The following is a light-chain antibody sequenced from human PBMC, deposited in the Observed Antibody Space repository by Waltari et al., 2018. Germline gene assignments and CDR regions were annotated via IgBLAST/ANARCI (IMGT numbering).Light chain of an antibody. CDR3: QQYNTYSGM. CDR2: KAS. J-gene: IGKJ1*01. V-gene: IGKV1-5*03. CDR1: QGIGGW. Sequence: DIQMTQSPSTLSASVGDRVPITCRASQGIGGWLAWYQQKPGKAPKLLIYKASSLETGVPSRFSGSGSGTEFTLTISSLQPDDFATYYCQQYNTYSGMFGQGTKVEIK.